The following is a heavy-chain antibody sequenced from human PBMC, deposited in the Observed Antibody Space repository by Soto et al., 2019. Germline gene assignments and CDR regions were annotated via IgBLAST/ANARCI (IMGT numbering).Heavy chain of an antibody. Sequence: ASVKVSCKASGYLFTAYSMHWVRLAPGQGLEWMGVVKPSGGSTKYAQNLQGRVTMTRDTSTTTIYMELSSLRSDDTAIYYCAREENCSGGTCYSEYFHRWGQGTLVTVSS. D-gene: IGHD2-15*01. CDR3: AREENCSGGTCYSEYFHR. J-gene: IGHJ1*01. CDR1: GYLFTAYS. CDR2: VKPSGGST. V-gene: IGHV1-46*01.